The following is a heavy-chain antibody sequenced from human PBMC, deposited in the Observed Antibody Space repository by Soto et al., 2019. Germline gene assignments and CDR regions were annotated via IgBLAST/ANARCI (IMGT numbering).Heavy chain of an antibody. J-gene: IGHJ4*02. CDR1: GYTFTGYY. CDR2: INPNSGGT. CDR3: ARESHRGGSSPAHY. D-gene: IGHD6-13*01. Sequence: RASVKVSCKASGYTFTGYYMHWVRQAPGQGLEWMGWINPNSGGTNYAQKFQGRVTMTRDTSISTAYMELSRLRSDDTAVYYCARESHRGGSSPAHYWGQGTLVTAPQ. V-gene: IGHV1-2*02.